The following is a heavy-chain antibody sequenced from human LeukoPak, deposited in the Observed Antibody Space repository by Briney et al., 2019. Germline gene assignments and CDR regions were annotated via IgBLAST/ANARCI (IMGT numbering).Heavy chain of an antibody. Sequence: ASVKVSCKASGYTFTSYGISWVRQAPGQGLEWMGWFSAYNGNTNYAQKLQGRVTMTTDTSTSTAYMELRSLRSDDTAVYYCARRGVRYFDWLFPNPDAFDIWGQGTMVTVSS. V-gene: IGHV1-18*01. J-gene: IGHJ3*02. CDR3: ARRGVRYFDWLFPNPDAFDI. CDR1: GYTFTSYG. D-gene: IGHD3-9*01. CDR2: FSAYNGNT.